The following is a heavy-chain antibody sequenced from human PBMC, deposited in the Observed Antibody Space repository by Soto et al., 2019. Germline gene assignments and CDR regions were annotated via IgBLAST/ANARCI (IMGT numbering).Heavy chain of an antibody. J-gene: IGHJ4*02. CDR2: IIPIFGTA. CDR1: GGPFSSYA. Sequence: SVKVSCKASGGPFSSYAISWVRQAPGQGLEWMGGIIPIFGTANYAQKFQGRVTITADESTSKAYMELSSLRSEDTAVYYCARVGGGTFGGVIVKFAYFDYWGQGTLVTVSS. V-gene: IGHV1-69*13. CDR3: ARVGGGTFGGVIVKFAYFDY. D-gene: IGHD3-16*02.